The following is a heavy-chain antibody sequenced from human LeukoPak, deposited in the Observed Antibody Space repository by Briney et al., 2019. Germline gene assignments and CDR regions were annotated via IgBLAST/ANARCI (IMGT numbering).Heavy chain of an antibody. J-gene: IGHJ5*02. CDR2: INTDGSYI. CDR1: GFTFSNFW. D-gene: IGHD6-13*01. Sequence: PGGSLRLSCAASGFTFSNFWMHWVRQAPGKGLVWVSRINTDGSYISYADSVKGRFSISRDNAKNTLCLQMNSLRAEDTAVYYCARVPATGSWFDPWGQGTLVTVSS. V-gene: IGHV3-74*01. CDR3: ARVPATGSWFDP.